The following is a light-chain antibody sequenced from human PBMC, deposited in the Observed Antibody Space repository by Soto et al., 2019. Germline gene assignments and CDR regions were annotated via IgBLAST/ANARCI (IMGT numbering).Light chain of an antibody. Sequence: EIVMTQSPATLSVSLGERVTLSCRASQSGSSYLAWYQQKPGQAPRLLISDASTRATDIPDRFSGSGSGTDFTLTIISLQSTDLAVYYCLQYSTWPPLYTFGQGTKLEIK. CDR1: QSGSSY. J-gene: IGKJ2*01. V-gene: IGKV3-15*01. CDR2: DAS. CDR3: LQYSTWPPLYT.